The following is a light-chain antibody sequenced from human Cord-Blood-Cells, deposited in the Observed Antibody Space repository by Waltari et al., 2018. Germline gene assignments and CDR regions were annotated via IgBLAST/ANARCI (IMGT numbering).Light chain of an antibody. J-gene: IGKJ3*01. CDR1: QDISNY. Sequence: IQIHQSPSSLSASIGDRVTVTCQASQDISNYLNWYQQKPGKAPKLLIYDASNLETGVPSRFSGSGSGTDFTFTISSLQPEDIATYYCQQYDNLPFTFGPGTKVDIK. CDR3: QQYDNLPFT. V-gene: IGKV1-33*01. CDR2: DAS.